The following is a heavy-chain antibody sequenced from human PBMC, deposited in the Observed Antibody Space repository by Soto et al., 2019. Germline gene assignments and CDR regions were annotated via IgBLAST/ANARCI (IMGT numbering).Heavy chain of an antibody. D-gene: IGHD3-10*01. Sequence: SETLSLTCAVYGGSLSGYYWSWIRQPPGKGLEWIGEINHSGSTNYNPSLKSRVTISVDTSKNQFSLKLSSVTAADTAVYYCARAWYGSGSNGMDVWGQGTTVTVSS. V-gene: IGHV4-34*01. CDR3: ARAWYGSGSNGMDV. J-gene: IGHJ6*02. CDR2: INHSGST. CDR1: GGSLSGYY.